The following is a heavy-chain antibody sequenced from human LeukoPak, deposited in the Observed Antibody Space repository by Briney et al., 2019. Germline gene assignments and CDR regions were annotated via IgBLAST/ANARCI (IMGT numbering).Heavy chain of an antibody. Sequence: GGSLRLSCAASGFSFSSYAMSWVRQAPGKGLEWVSSISCRGVSTYYADSVKGRFTISRDNSQNPLYLQMNSLGAEDTAVYYCADPRTPSGYYFFDFWGQGTLVTVSS. V-gene: IGHV3-23*01. CDR3: ADPRTPSGYYFFDF. D-gene: IGHD3-22*01. J-gene: IGHJ4*02. CDR2: ISCRGVST. CDR1: GFSFSSYA.